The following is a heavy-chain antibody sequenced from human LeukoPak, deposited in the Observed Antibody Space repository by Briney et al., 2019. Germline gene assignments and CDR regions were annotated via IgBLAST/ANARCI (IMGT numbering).Heavy chain of an antibody. V-gene: IGHV3-7*01. CDR3: ARMIGYDFWSGYYPYYFDY. Sequence: GGSLRLSCAASGFTFSSYWMSWVRQAPGKGLEWVANTKQDGSEKYYVDSVKGRFTISRDNAKNSLYLQMNSLRAEDTAVYYCARMIGYDFWSGYYPYYFDYWGQGTLVTVSS. J-gene: IGHJ4*02. D-gene: IGHD3-3*01. CDR2: TKQDGSEK. CDR1: GFTFSSYW.